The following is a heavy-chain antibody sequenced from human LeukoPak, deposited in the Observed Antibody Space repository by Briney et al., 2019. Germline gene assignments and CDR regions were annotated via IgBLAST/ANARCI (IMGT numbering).Heavy chain of an antibody. D-gene: IGHD2/OR15-2a*01. Sequence: SETLSLTCTVSGRPISIYYWSWLRQPAGKGLEWSGRIYTSGSTNYNPSPKSRVTISVDKSKNQFSLKLSSVTAADTAVYFCARASSNYYYYYMDVWGKGTTVTVSS. V-gene: IGHV4-4*07. CDR2: IYTSGST. CDR3: ARASSNYYYYYMDV. CDR1: GRPISIYY. J-gene: IGHJ6*03.